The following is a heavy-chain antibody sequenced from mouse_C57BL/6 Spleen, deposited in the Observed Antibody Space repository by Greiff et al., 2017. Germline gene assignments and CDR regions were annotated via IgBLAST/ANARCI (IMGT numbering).Heavy chain of an antibody. J-gene: IGHJ1*03. CDR1: GYAFSSYW. CDR3: ARGGDGSSPYWYFDV. V-gene: IGHV1-80*01. Sequence: VQLQQSGAELVKPGASVQISCKASGYAFSSYWMNWVKQRPGKGLEGIGQIYPGDGDTNYHGKFKGKATLTADKSSSTAYMQLSSLTSEDSAVYFGARGGDGSSPYWYFDVWGTGTTVTVSS. D-gene: IGHD1-1*01. CDR2: IYPGDGDT.